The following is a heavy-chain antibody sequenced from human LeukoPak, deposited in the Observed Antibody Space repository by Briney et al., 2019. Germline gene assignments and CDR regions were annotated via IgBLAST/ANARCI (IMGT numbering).Heavy chain of an antibody. CDR2: ISAHNGNR. V-gene: IGHV1-18*01. Sequence: ASVKVSCKASGYSFINYGMTWVRQAPGQGLEWMGWISAHNGNRNYAQKIQGRGTMTTDTSTSAVYMELRSLSSDDTAVYYCVRDTSYDFWSDPTELFDVWGQGTRVTVS. J-gene: IGHJ3*01. CDR1: GYSFINYG. D-gene: IGHD3-3*01. CDR3: VRDTSYDFWSDPTELFDV.